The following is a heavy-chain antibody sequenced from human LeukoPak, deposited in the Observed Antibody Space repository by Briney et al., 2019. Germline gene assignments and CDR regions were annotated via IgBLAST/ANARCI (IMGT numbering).Heavy chain of an antibody. CDR1: GGSISSGDYY. CDR3: ARANGVSPSFCSSTSCYEDFDY. J-gene: IGHJ4*02. D-gene: IGHD2-2*01. V-gene: IGHV4-30-4*01. Sequence: SETLSLTCTVSGGSISSGDYYWSCIRQPPGKGLEWIGYIYSGSTYYNPSLKSRVTISVDTSKNQFSLKLSSVTAADTAVYYCARANGVSPSFCSSTSCYEDFDYWGQGTLVTVSS. CDR2: IYSGST.